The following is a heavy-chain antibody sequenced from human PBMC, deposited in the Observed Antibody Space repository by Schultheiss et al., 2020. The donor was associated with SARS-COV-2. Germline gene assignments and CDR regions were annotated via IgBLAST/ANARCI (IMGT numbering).Heavy chain of an antibody. D-gene: IGHD5-18*01. CDR2: IYTSGST. CDR3: ARDARYSYGGDAFDI. V-gene: IGHV4-30-2*01. J-gene: IGHJ3*02. CDR1: GGSISSGGYS. Sequence: SETLSLTCTVSGGSISSGGYSWSWIRQPPGKGLEWIGRIYTSGSTYYNPSLKRRVTISVDRSKNQFSLKLSAVTAADTAVYYCARDARYSYGGDAFDIWGQGTRVTVSS.